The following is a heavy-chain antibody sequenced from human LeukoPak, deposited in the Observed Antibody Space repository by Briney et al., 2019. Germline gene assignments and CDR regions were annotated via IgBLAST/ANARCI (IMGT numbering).Heavy chain of an antibody. CDR1: GYTFSSYD. V-gene: IGHV1-2*02. Sequence: ASVKVSCKASGYTFSSYDINWVRQAPGQGLEWMGWINPNSGGTNYAQKFQGRVTMTRDTSISTAYMELSRLRSDDTAVYYCASARWFGESYFDYWGQGTLVTVSS. CDR2: INPNSGGT. D-gene: IGHD3-10*01. J-gene: IGHJ4*02. CDR3: ASARWFGESYFDY.